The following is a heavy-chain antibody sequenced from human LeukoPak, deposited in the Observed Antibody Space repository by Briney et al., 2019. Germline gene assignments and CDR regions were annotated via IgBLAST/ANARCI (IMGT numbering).Heavy chain of an antibody. CDR3: ARDLGYSGFDWAP. D-gene: IGHD5-12*01. V-gene: IGHV4-59*12. J-gene: IGHJ5*02. CDR1: VGSINSYY. CDR2: ISDSGST. Sequence: PSETLSLTCTVSVGSINSYYWSWIRQPPGKGLEWIGYISDSGSTNYNPSLKSRVTISVDTSKNQFSLNLTSVTAADAAVYYCARDLGYSGFDWAPWGQGTLVTVSS.